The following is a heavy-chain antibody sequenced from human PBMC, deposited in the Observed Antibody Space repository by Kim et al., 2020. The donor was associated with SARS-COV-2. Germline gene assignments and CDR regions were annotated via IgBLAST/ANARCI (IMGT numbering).Heavy chain of an antibody. CDR1: GGSISSYY. Sequence: SETLSLTCTVSGGSISSYYWSWIRQPPGKGLEWIGYIYYSGSTNYNSSLKSRVTISVDTSKNQFSLKLSSVTAADTAVYYCARGVGATIGIDYWGQGTLVTVSS. CDR3: ARGVGATIGIDY. CDR2: IYYSGST. V-gene: IGHV4-59*13. D-gene: IGHD1-26*01. J-gene: IGHJ4*02.